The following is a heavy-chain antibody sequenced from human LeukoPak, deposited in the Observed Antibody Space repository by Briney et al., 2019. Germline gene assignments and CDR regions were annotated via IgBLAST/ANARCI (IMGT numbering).Heavy chain of an antibody. CDR2: ISYDGSNK. CDR3: AKDGGGPGRNWFDP. D-gene: IGHD3-10*01. CDR1: GFTFSSYG. Sequence: PGRSLRLSCAASGFTFSSYGMHWVRQAPGKGLEWVAVISYDGSNKYYADSVKGRFTISRDNSKNTLYLQMNSLRAEDTAVYYCAKDGGGPGRNWFDPWGQGTLVTVSS. V-gene: IGHV3-30*18. J-gene: IGHJ5*02.